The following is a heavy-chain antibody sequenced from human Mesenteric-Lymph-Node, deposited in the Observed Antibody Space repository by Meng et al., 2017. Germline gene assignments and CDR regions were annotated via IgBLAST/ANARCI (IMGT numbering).Heavy chain of an antibody. V-gene: IGHV2-70*04. CDR2: IDWDDDK. Sequence: SGPTLVKPTQTLTLTCTFSGFSLSTSGVGVGWIRQPPGKALEWLARIDWDDDKFYSTSLKTRLTISKDTSKNQVVLTMTNMDPVDTATYYCARINPYSGSYPYFDYWGQGTLVTVSS. D-gene: IGHD1-26*01. CDR3: ARINPYSGSYPYFDY. CDR1: GFSLSTSGVG. J-gene: IGHJ4*02.